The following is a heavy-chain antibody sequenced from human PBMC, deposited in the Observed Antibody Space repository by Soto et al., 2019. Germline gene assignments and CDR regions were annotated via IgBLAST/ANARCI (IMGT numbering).Heavy chain of an antibody. CDR1: GGSISSSSYY. Sequence: SETLSLTCTVSGGSISSSSYYWGWIRQPPGKGLEWIGSIYYSGSTYYNPSLKSRVTISVDTSKNQFSLKLSSVTAADTAVYYCARHKGVVVTAIWNYWGQGTLVTVSS. D-gene: IGHD2-21*02. J-gene: IGHJ4*02. V-gene: IGHV4-39*01. CDR3: ARHKGVVVTAIWNY. CDR2: IYYSGST.